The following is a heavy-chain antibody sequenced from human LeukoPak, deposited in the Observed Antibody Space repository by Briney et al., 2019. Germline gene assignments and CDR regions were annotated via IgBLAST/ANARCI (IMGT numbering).Heavy chain of an antibody. CDR3: AREHKSYGDYPYYFDS. D-gene: IGHD4-17*01. CDR1: SDSISSGDYY. V-gene: IGHV4-30-4*01. Sequence: SETLSLTCTVSSDSISSGDYYWSWIRQPAVKGLEFIGYINKKGGTFYNPPLKSRVSVSIDTSKNKFSLKLTSVTAADTAVYFCAREHKSYGDYPYYFDSWGQGTLVTVSS. CDR2: INKKGGT. J-gene: IGHJ4*02.